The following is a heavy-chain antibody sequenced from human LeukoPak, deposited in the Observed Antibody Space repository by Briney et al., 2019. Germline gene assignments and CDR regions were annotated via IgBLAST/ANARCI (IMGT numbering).Heavy chain of an antibody. V-gene: IGHV4-4*07. J-gene: IGHJ5*02. CDR2: IYTSGST. D-gene: IGHD4-23*01. CDR3: ARDHRAPDYGGTRFDP. CDR1: GGSFSDYY. Sequence: SETLSLTCAVYGGSFSDYYWSWIRQPAGKGLEWIGRIYTSGSTNYNPSLKSRVTMSVDTSKNQFSLKLSSVTAADTAVYYCARDHRAPDYGGTRFDPWGQGTLVTVSS.